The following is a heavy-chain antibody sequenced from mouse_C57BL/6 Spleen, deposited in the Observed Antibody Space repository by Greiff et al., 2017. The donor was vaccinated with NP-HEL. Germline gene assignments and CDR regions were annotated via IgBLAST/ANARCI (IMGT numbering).Heavy chain of an antibody. Sequence: QVQLQQPGAELVKPGASVKLSCKASGYTFTSYWMHWVKQRPGQGLEWIGMIHPNSGSTNYNEKFKSKATLTVDKSSSTAYMQLSSLTVEDSAVYYCARFRYDYDGYFDVWGTGTTVTVSS. J-gene: IGHJ1*03. CDR3: ARFRYDYDGYFDV. D-gene: IGHD2-4*01. V-gene: IGHV1-64*01. CDR1: GYTFTSYW. CDR2: IHPNSGST.